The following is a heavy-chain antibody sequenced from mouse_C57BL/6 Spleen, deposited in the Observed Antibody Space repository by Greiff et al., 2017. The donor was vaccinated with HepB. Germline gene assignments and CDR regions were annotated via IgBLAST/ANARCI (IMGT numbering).Heavy chain of an antibody. J-gene: IGHJ1*03. CDR3: ARYYYGSSWYFDV. V-gene: IGHV1-50*01. CDR2: IDPSDSYT. Sequence: QVQLQQPGAELVKPGASVKLSCKASGYTFTSYWMQWVKQRPGQGLEWIGEIDPSDSYTNSNQKFKGKATLTVDTSSSTAYMQLSSLTSEDSAVYYCARYYYGSSWYFDVWGTGTTVTVSS. CDR1: GYTFTSYW. D-gene: IGHD1-1*01.